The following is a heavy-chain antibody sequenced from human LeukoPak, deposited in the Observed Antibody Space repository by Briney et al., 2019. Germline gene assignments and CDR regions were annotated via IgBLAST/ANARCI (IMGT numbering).Heavy chain of an antibody. V-gene: IGHV3-48*02. CDR3: ARDLLDIVLIPAASLYYFDY. CDR2: ISSGSSTI. D-gene: IGHD2-2*03. J-gene: IGHJ4*02. CDR1: GFIFSNYG. Sequence: GGLLRLSCAASGFIFSNYGMNWVRQAPGKGLELRSYISSGSSTIYYADSVKGRFPISRDNAKNSLYLQMNSLRDEDAAVYYCARDLLDIVLIPAASLYYFDYWGQGTLVTVSS.